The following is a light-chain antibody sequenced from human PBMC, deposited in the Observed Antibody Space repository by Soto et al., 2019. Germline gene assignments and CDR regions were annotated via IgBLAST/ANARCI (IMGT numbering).Light chain of an antibody. V-gene: IGLV2-23*01. CDR1: SSDVGNYNL. Sequence: QSVLTQPASVSGSPGQSITVSCNGTSSDVGNYNLVSWYQQYPGKAPKLMIYEATKRPSGVSNRFSASKSGNTASLTISGLQADDEADYYCCSYGGINSVDVFGTGTKVTVL. CDR3: CSYGGINSVDV. J-gene: IGLJ1*01. CDR2: EAT.